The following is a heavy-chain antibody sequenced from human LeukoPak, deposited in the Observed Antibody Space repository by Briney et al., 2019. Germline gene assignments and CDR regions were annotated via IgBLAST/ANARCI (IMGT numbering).Heavy chain of an antibody. Sequence: GGSLRLSCAASGFTFKIYSMNWIRPAPGKGLEWASYISSSGSTIYYADSVKGRFTISRDNAKNSLYLQMNSLRAEDTAVYYCARRINYYDSSGYYPSDYWGQGTLVTVSS. CDR1: GFTFKIYS. CDR3: ARRINYYDSSGYYPSDY. D-gene: IGHD3-22*01. CDR2: ISSSGSTI. V-gene: IGHV3-48*04. J-gene: IGHJ4*02.